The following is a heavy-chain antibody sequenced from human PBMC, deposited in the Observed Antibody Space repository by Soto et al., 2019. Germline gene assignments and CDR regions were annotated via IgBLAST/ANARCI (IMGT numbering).Heavy chain of an antibody. CDR2: IYWDDDK. J-gene: IGHJ4*02. CDR1: GFSLTTYGVG. Sequence: QITLKESGPTLVKPTQTLTLTCTFSGFSLTTYGVGVGWIRQPPGKALEWLALIYWDDDKRYSPSLKSRLTITKDTSKNQVVLTMTNMDPVDTATYYGAYRWGSSRFIYWGQGTLVTVSS. V-gene: IGHV2-5*02. CDR3: AYRWGSSRFIY. D-gene: IGHD3-16*01.